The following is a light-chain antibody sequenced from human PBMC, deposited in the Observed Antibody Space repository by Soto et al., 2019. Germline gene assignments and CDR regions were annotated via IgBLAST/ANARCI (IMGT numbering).Light chain of an antibody. CDR3: QQYINSPWT. V-gene: IGKV3-20*01. J-gene: IGKJ1*01. Sequence: EVVLTQSPGTLSLSPGERATLSCGASQSVGSSYLAWYQQKPGQAPRLLIYGASTRATGIPDRFSGGGSGTEYTLTISRLEPEAVAVYYCQQYINSPWTFGQGTKVEI. CDR1: QSVGSSY. CDR2: GAS.